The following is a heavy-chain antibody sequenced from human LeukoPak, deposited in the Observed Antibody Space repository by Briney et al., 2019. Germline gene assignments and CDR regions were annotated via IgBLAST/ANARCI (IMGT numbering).Heavy chain of an antibody. CDR1: GFTFSSYA. CDR3: ATRGGSGWYEDYYYGMDV. J-gene: IGHJ6*02. Sequence: PGGSLRLSCAASGFTFSSYAMSWVRQAPGKGLEWVSAISGRGTSTYYADSVKGRFTISRDNSKNTLYLQMNSLRAEDTAVYYCATRGGSGWYEDYYYGMDVWGQGTTVTVSS. V-gene: IGHV3-23*01. D-gene: IGHD6-19*01. CDR2: ISGRGTST.